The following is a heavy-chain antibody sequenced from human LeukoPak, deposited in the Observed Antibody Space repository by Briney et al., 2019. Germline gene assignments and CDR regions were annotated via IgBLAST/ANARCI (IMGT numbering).Heavy chain of an antibody. D-gene: IGHD3-10*01. CDR1: GISLSSHGVG. V-gene: IGHV2-5*02. Sequence: SWPSWEKPTQTLTLTCTFSGISLSSHGVGLGWIRQPPGKALDGLAFIYGDDYKRHSTSHERRITLVQYTSKNQVVLTMPNMDPVDTATYYCALKEYYALGSLGDSFVYWGQGTMVPVTS. CDR2: IYGDDYK. J-gene: IGHJ4*02. CDR3: ALKEYYALGSLGDSFVY.